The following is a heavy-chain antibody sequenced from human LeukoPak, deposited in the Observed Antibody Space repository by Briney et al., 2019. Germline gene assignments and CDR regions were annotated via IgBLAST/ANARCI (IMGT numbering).Heavy chain of an antibody. CDR3: TRAAYYDFWSGYYF. J-gene: IGHJ4*02. CDR2: IRSKAYGGTT. CDR1: GFNFGYYA. D-gene: IGHD3-3*01. V-gene: IGHV3-49*04. Sequence: GGSLRLSCTASGFNFGYYAMSWVRQAPGKGLEWVGFIRSKAYGGTTEHAASVKGRFTISRDDSKSIAYLQMNSLKTEDTAVYYCTRAAYYDFWSGYYFWGQGTLVTVSS.